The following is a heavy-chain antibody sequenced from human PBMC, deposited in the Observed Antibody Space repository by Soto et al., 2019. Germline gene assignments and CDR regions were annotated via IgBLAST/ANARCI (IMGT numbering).Heavy chain of an antibody. D-gene: IGHD6-6*01. V-gene: IGHV3-48*02. CDR3: ARGGSSSDNGMDV. CDR2: ISSRSYTI. J-gene: IGHJ6*02. CDR1: GFSFSAYS. Sequence: EVQLVESGEGLVQPGGSLRLSCAASGFSFSAYSMNWVRHAPGKGLEWVSYISSRSYTIYYVDSVKGRFTISRDNAKNSLYLQMNSLRDEDTAVYYCARGGSSSDNGMDVWGQGTTVTVSS.